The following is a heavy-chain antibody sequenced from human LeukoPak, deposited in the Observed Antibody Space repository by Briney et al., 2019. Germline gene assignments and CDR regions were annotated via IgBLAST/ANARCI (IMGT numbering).Heavy chain of an antibody. CDR2: LSSSGSAF. Sequence: GGSLRLSCEDSGFTFRSYEMNWVRQAPGKGLEWIAYLSSSGSAFSYADSVKGRFTIARDNAKNSVYLEMNSLRADDTAVYYCARSARLMKGVVEVTALDDWGQGTLVTVSP. CDR3: ARSARLMKGVVEVTALDD. CDR1: GFTFRSYE. D-gene: IGHD3-3*01. J-gene: IGHJ4*02. V-gene: IGHV3-48*03.